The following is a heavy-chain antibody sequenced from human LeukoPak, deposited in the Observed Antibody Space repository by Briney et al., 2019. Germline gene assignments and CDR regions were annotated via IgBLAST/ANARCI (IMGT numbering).Heavy chain of an antibody. CDR1: GFTFSSYA. Sequence: GGSLRLSCAASGFTFSSYAMSWVRQAPGKGLEWVSAISGSGTTYYADSVRGRFTISRDNSKNTLYLQMNRLRAEDTAVYYCAKGGAVSSKSITMIRGTRRYYYYMDVWGKGTTVTISS. D-gene: IGHD3-10*01. J-gene: IGHJ6*03. CDR2: ISGSGTT. V-gene: IGHV3-23*01. CDR3: AKGGAVSSKSITMIRGTRRYYYYMDV.